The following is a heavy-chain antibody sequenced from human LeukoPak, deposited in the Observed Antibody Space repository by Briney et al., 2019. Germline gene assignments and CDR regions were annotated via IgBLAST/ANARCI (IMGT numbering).Heavy chain of an antibody. D-gene: IGHD3-22*01. J-gene: IGHJ3*02. CDR2: IYTSGST. V-gene: IGHV4-61*02. CDR3: ARDLHDSSGYII. Sequence: SETLSLTCTVSGGSISSGSYYWSWIRQPAGKGLEWIGRIYTSGSTNYNPSLKSRVTISVDTSKNQFSLKLSSVTAADTAVYYCARDLHDSSGYIIWGQGTMVTVSS. CDR1: GGSISSGSYY.